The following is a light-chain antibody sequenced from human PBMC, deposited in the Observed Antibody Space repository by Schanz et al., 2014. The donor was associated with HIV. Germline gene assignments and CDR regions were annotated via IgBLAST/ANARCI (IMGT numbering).Light chain of an antibody. CDR1: QRVSSSY. Sequence: EIVLTQSPGTLSLSPGERATLSCRASQRVSSSYLAWDQQKPGQAPRLLIYGASSRATGIPDRFSGSGSGTDFTLTISRLEPEDFAVYYCHQYGSSPPYTFGQGTKLEIK. J-gene: IGKJ2*01. CDR3: HQYGSSPPYT. V-gene: IGKV3-20*01. CDR2: GAS.